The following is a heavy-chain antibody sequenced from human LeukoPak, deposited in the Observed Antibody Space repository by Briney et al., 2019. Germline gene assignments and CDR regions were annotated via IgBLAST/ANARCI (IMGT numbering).Heavy chain of an antibody. J-gene: IGHJ4*02. Sequence: GGSLRLSCTAPGFTFSNYGLHWVRQAPGKGLEWVAVISYDGSNKYYADSVKGRFTGSRDNSKNTLYLQMNSLRAEDTAVYYCAKEDTYVWRSYRRALDYWGQGTLVTVSS. CDR3: AKEDTYVWRSYRRALDY. V-gene: IGHV3-30*18. CDR1: GFTFSNYG. CDR2: ISYDGSNK. D-gene: IGHD3-16*02.